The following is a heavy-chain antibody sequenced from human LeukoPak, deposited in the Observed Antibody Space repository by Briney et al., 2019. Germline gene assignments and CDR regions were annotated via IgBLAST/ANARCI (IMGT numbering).Heavy chain of an antibody. CDR1: GGSISSGDYY. CDR3: ARSYGLPAAVDY. CDR2: IYYSGST. J-gene: IGHJ4*02. V-gene: IGHV4-30-4*08. Sequence: SETLSLTCTVSGGSISSGDYYWSWIRQPPGKGLEWIGYIYYSGSTYYNPSLKSRVTISVDTSKNQFSLKLSSVTAADTAVYYCARSYGLPAAVDYWGQGTLVTVSS. D-gene: IGHD2-2*01.